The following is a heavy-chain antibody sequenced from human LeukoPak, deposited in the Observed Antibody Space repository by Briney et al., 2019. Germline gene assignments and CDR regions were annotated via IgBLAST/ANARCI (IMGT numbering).Heavy chain of an antibody. CDR2: IYPGDSDT. Sequence: GESLKISCKGSGYSFTSYWIGWVRPMPGKGLEWMGIIYPGDSDTRYSPSFQGQVTISPDKSISTAYLQWSSLKASDTAMYYCARGRGAINDFWSGYTTNWFDPWGQGTLVTVS. J-gene: IGHJ5*02. V-gene: IGHV5-51*01. CDR1: GYSFTSYW. D-gene: IGHD3-3*01. CDR3: ARGRGAINDFWSGYTTNWFDP.